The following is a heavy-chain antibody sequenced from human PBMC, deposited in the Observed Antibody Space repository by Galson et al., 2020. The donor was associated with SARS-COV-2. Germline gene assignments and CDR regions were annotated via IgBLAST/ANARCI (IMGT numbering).Heavy chain of an antibody. CDR2: INHSGST. CDR3: ARGLYSSSWFGEKYYFDY. V-gene: IGHV4-34*01. Sequence: SETLSLTCAVYGESFSGYYWSWIRQPPGKGLEWIGEINHSGSTNYNPSLKSRVTISVDTSKNQFSLKLSSVTAADTAVYYCARGLYSSSWFGEKYYFDYWGQGTLVTVSS. J-gene: IGHJ4*02. CDR1: GESFSGYY. D-gene: IGHD6-13*01.